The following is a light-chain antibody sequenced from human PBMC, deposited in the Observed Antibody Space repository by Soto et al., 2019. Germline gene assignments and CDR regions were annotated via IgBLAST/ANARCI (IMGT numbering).Light chain of an antibody. J-gene: IGKJ4*01. CDR1: QDISNW. Sequence: DIQMTQSPSSVSASVGDRVTISCRASQDISNWLAWYQQKPGEAPKFLIYAASNLQSGVPSKFSVSGSGTDFTLTISSLQPEDFASYYCLHYSTYPLTFGGGTRVDI. V-gene: IGKV1D-16*01. CDR3: LHYSTYPLT. CDR2: AAS.